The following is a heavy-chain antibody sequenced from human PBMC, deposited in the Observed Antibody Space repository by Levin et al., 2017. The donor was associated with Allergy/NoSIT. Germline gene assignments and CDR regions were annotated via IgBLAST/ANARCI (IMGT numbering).Heavy chain of an antibody. D-gene: IGHD6-19*01. V-gene: IGHV3-33*01. Sequence: QRGESLKISCAASGFNFGIFGMHWVRQAPGKGLEWVALIWYDSRDKYYADSVEGRFTISRDNSDNTLYLQMNSLRADDTAIYYCARDLAGIGRAMDVWGQGTTVTVSS. CDR2: IWYDSRDK. J-gene: IGHJ6*02. CDR3: ARDLAGIGRAMDV. CDR1: GFNFGIFG.